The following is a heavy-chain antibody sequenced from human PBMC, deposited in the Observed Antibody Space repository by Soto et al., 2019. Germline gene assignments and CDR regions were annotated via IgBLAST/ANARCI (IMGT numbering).Heavy chain of an antibody. Sequence: PSQTLSDPCTVSGGSIRPSCYYWGWIRQPPGKGLEWIGSIYYSGSTYYNPSLKSRVTISVDTSKNQFSLKLSSVTAADTAVYYCARVAHPTILPGYWDFGLDVWCRGPSVT. D-gene: IGHD3-9*01. V-gene: IGHV4-39*01. CDR3: ARVAHPTILPGYWDFGLDV. CDR1: GGSIRPSCYY. CDR2: IYYSGST. J-gene: IGHJ6*02.